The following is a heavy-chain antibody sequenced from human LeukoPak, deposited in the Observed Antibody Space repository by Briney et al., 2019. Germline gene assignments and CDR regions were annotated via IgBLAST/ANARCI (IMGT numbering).Heavy chain of an antibody. J-gene: IGHJ4*02. CDR3: TTLWSGPEY. Sequence: GGSLRLSCAVSGFNFNNAWMNWVRQAPGKGLECVGRIKSKSDGETTDYAGSVKGRFSISRGDSKNTLYLQMNSLKTEDTAVYYCTTLWSGPEYWGQGTLVTVSS. V-gene: IGHV3-15*01. D-gene: IGHD3-10*01. CDR2: IKSKSDGETT. CDR1: GFNFNNAW.